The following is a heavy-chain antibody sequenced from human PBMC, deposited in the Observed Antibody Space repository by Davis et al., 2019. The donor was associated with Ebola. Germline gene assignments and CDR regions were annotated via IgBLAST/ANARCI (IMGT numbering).Heavy chain of an antibody. CDR2: INHSGST. V-gene: IGHV4-34*01. D-gene: IGHD6-19*01. CDR3: ARDESITVAGPRGWFDP. Sequence: MPSETLSLTCAVYGGSFSGYYWSWIRQPPGKGLEWIGEINHSGSTNYNPSLKSRVTISVDTSKNQFSLQLNSVTPEDTAVYYCARDESITVAGPRGWFDPWGPGTPVTVSS. J-gene: IGHJ5*02. CDR1: GGSFSGYY.